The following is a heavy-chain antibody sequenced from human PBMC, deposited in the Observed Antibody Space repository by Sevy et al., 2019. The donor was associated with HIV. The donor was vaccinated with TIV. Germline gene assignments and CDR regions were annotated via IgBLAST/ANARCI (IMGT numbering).Heavy chain of an antibody. CDR1: GFTFSSYA. V-gene: IGHV3-23*01. CDR3: XXXXXXXXXXXXXLNWFDP. J-gene: IGHJ5*02. CDR2: ISGSGGST. Sequence: GGSLRLSCAASGFTFSSYAMSWVRQAPGKGLEWVSAISGSGGSTYYADSVKGRFTISRDNSKNTLYLQMNSLRAEDXXXXXXXXXXXXXXXXXXXLNWFDPWGQGTLVTVSS.